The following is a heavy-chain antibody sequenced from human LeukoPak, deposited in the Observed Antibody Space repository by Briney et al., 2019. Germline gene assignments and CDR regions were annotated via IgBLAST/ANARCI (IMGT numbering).Heavy chain of an antibody. CDR1: GFTFSSYS. J-gene: IGHJ4*02. V-gene: IGHV3-74*01. CDR3: ARVITGSTYGQFDY. D-gene: IGHD5-18*01. CDR2: INSDGSRT. Sequence: GGSLRLSCAASGFTFSSYSMNWVRQAPGKGLVWVSRINSDGSRTNYADCVKGRFTISRDNAKNTVFLQMNGLRAEDAAVYYCARVITGSTYGQFDYWGQGALATVSS.